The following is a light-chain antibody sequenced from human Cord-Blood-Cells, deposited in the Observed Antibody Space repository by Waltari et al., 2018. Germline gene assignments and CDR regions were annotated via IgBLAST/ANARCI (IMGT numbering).Light chain of an antibody. CDR2: DVS. CDR3: SSYSSSSTWV. CDR1: SSDVGGYNY. V-gene: IGLV2-14*03. Sequence: QSALTQPASVSGSPGQSITISCTGTSSDVGGYNYVSWYQQHPGKAPKLMIYDVSNRPSGVSNRFSGSKSGNPASLTISGIQAEDEADYYCSSYSSSSTWVFGGGTKLTVL. J-gene: IGLJ3*02.